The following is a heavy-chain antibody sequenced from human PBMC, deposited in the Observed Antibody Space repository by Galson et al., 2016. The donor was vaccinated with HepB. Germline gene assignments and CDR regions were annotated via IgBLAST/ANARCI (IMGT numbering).Heavy chain of an antibody. Sequence: PALVKPTQTLTLTCTFSGFSLSTSGVGVGWIRQAPGGALECLALIYWDDNNHYIPSLKNRLTITKDTSKNQVILTMTNMDPADTGTYFCAHEGGDGYTGERFDHWGQGILVTVSS. D-gene: IGHD5-24*01. J-gene: IGHJ4*02. CDR1: GFSLSTSGVG. CDR2: IYWDDNN. CDR3: AHEGGDGYTGERFDH. V-gene: IGHV2-5*02.